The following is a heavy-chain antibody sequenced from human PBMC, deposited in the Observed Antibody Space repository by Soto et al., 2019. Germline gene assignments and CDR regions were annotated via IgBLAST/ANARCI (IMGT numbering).Heavy chain of an antibody. D-gene: IGHD4-17*01. CDR1: GYTFAAYY. V-gene: IGHV1-2*02. CDR2: INPTSGGT. Sequence: ASVKVSCKTSGYTFAAYYIHWIRQAPGQGLEWMGWINPTSGGTVYAQNFQDRVTMTRDTSISTAYMELRRLNSDDTAVYYCARDPDYGDYWGYFFDSWGQGTPVAVSS. J-gene: IGHJ4*02. CDR3: ARDPDYGDYWGYFFDS.